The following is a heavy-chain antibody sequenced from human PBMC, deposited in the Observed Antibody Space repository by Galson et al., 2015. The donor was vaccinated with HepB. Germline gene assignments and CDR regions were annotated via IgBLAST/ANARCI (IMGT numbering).Heavy chain of an antibody. CDR2: TSGSGDNT. D-gene: IGHD2-15*01. V-gene: IGHV3-23*01. CDR3: AKDNLGNVAASGPNAYFDC. J-gene: IGHJ4*02. Sequence: SLRLSCAGSGFTFSNYAINWVHQAPEKGLEWVSVTSGSGDNTDYTDSVKGRFTISRDNSKNTLYLQMDSLRADDTAIYYCAKDNLGNVAASGPNAYFDCWGQGTLVTVSS. CDR1: GFTFSNYA.